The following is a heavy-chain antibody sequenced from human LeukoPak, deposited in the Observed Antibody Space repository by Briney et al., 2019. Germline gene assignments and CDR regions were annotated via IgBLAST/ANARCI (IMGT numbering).Heavy chain of an antibody. V-gene: IGHV4-39*01. CDR3: VRVDIVVGPSASFDS. J-gene: IGHJ4*02. Sequence: SETLSLTCTVSGGSISSTIHYWGWIRQPPGKGLEWIGSINYSGNTYYNPSLKSRVTIFVDTSRNQFSLKLSSVTAADTAVYYCVRVDIVVGPSASFDSWGQGTLVTVSS. CDR1: GGSISSTIHY. D-gene: IGHD2-15*01. CDR2: INYSGNT.